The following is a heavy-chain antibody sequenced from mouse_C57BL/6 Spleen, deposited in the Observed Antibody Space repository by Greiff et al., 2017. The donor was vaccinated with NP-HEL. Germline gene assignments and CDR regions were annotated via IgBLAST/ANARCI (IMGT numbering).Heavy chain of an antibody. Sequence: EVQLQQSGPELVKPGASVKISCKASGYTFTDYYMNWVKQSHGKSLEWIGDINPNNGGTSYNQKFKGKATLTVDKSSSTAYMERRSLTSEDSAVYYCARWGYDYAAYWGQGTLVTVSA. D-gene: IGHD2-4*01. V-gene: IGHV1-26*01. CDR3: ARWGYDYAAY. CDR1: GYTFTDYY. CDR2: INPNNGGT. J-gene: IGHJ3*01.